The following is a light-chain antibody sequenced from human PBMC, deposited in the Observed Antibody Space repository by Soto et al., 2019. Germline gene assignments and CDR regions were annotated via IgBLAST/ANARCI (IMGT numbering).Light chain of an antibody. Sequence: QSVLTQPPSASGSPGQSVTISCTGTSSDVGGYNYVSWYQQHPGKAPKLMIYEVSKRPSGVPDRFSGSKSGNTASLTVSGLQAEDEADYYYSSYAGSNNPVVFGGGTKVTVL. CDR3: SSYAGSNNPVV. V-gene: IGLV2-8*01. CDR1: SSDVGGYNY. J-gene: IGLJ2*01. CDR2: EVS.